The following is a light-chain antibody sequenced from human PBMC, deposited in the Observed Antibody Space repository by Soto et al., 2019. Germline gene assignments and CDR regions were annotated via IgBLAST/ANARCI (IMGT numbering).Light chain of an antibody. CDR2: DAS. CDR1: QSVSNN. J-gene: IGKJ1*01. V-gene: IGKV3-15*01. CDR3: QQYNNSWT. Sequence: EIVMTQSPATLSVSPGERATLSCRASQSVSNNLAWYQKKPGQAPRLLISDASTRATGIPARFSGSGYGTVFTLIISRLQSEDFAFYCRQQYNNSWTFGQGTRVDIK.